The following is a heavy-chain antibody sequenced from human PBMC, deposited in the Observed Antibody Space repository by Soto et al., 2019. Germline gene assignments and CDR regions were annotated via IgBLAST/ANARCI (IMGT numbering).Heavy chain of an antibody. CDR1: GFTFSSYG. J-gene: IGHJ4*02. Sequence: QVQLVESGGGVVQPGRSLRLSCAASGFTFSSYGMHWVRQAPGKGLEWVAVISYDGSNKYYADSVKGRFTISRDNSKNPLYLQMNSLRAEDTAVYYCAKDLYYYGSETINRYYFDYWGQGTLVTVAA. CDR3: AKDLYYYGSETINRYYFDY. CDR2: ISYDGSNK. V-gene: IGHV3-30*18. D-gene: IGHD3-10*01.